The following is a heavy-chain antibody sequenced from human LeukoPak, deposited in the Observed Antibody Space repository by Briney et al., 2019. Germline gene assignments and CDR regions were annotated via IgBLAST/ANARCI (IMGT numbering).Heavy chain of an antibody. Sequence: GGSLRLSCAASAFTFSNYGMHWVRQAPGKGLEWVAVISYDGSDKYYADSVKGRFTISRDNSKNTVYLQMNSLRAGDTAVYYCAKDISGGDCPDYWGQGTLVTVSS. J-gene: IGHJ4*02. V-gene: IGHV3-30*18. CDR3: AKDISGGDCPDY. CDR1: AFTFSNYG. D-gene: IGHD2-21*02. CDR2: ISYDGSDK.